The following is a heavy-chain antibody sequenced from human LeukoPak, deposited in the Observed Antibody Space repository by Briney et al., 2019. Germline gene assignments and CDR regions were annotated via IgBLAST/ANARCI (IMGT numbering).Heavy chain of an antibody. Sequence: SETLSLTCTVSGGSISSSSYYWGWIRQPPGKGLEWIVSVYYSGSTYYNPSLKSRVTISVDTSKNQFSLKLSSVTAADTAVYYCARGGYDSGTYKYWYFDLWGRGTLVTVSS. CDR1: GGSISSSSYY. CDR3: ARGGYDSGTYKYWYFDL. D-gene: IGHD3-10*01. CDR2: VYYSGST. J-gene: IGHJ2*01. V-gene: IGHV4-39*07.